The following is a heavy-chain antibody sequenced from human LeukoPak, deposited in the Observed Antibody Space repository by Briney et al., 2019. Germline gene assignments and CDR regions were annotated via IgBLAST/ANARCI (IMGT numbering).Heavy chain of an antibody. D-gene: IGHD1-26*01. Sequence: ASVKVSCKVSGYTLTELSMHWVRQAPGKGLEWMGGFDPEDGETIYAQKFQGRVTMAEDTSTDTAYMELSSLRSEDTAVYYCATGDGSGSLWSYWGQGTLVTVSS. CDR1: GYTLTELS. CDR2: FDPEDGET. CDR3: ATGDGSGSLWSY. V-gene: IGHV1-24*01. J-gene: IGHJ4*02.